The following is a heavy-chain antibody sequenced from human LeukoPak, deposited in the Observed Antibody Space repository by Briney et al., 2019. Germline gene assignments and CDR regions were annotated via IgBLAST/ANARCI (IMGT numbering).Heavy chain of an antibody. D-gene: IGHD6-6*01. CDR3: ARVPLAARLFWFDP. V-gene: IGHV1-2*02. Sequence: ASVKVSCKASGYTFTGYYMHWVRQAPGQGLEWMGWINPNSGGTNYAQKFQGRVTMTRDTSISTAYMELSRLRSGDTAVYYSARVPLAARLFWFDPWGQGTLVTVSS. CDR1: GYTFTGYY. CDR2: INPNSGGT. J-gene: IGHJ5*02.